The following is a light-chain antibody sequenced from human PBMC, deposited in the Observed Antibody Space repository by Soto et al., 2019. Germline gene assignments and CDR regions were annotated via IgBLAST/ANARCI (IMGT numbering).Light chain of an antibody. V-gene: IGLV6-57*04. CDR3: QSYDSSNAHVV. Sequence: NFMLTQPHSLSESPGKTVTISCTRRSGSIASNYVQWYQQRPGSAPTTVLYEDNQRPSGVPDRFSGSIDSSSNSASLTIAVVKTDDDADYYSQSYDSSNAHVVFGGGTMVTVL. CDR2: EDN. CDR1: SGSIASNY. J-gene: IGLJ2*01.